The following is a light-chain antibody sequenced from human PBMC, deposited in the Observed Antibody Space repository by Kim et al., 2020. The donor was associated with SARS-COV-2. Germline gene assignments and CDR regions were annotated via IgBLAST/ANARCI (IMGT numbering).Light chain of an antibody. Sequence: SSELTQDPAVSVALGQTVRITCQGDSLRSYYATWYQQKPGQAPILVIYGKNNRPSGIPDRFSGSISGNTASLTITGTQAGDEADYYCTSRDNNDNVVFGG. CDR1: SLRSYY. CDR3: TSRDNNDNVV. J-gene: IGLJ2*01. CDR2: GKN. V-gene: IGLV3-19*01.